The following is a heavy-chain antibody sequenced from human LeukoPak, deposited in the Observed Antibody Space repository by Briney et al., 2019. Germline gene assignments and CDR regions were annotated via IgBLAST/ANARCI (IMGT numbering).Heavy chain of an antibody. CDR1: GFTFDDYA. CDR3: AKDTLGYYYYMDV. V-gene: IGHV3-9*01. Sequence: GRSLRLSCAASGFTFDDYAMHWVRQAPGKGLEWVSGISWNSGSIGYADSVKGRFTISRDSAKNSLYLQMNSLRAEDTALYYCAKDTLGYYYYMDVWGKGTTVTVSS. J-gene: IGHJ6*03. CDR2: ISWNSGSI.